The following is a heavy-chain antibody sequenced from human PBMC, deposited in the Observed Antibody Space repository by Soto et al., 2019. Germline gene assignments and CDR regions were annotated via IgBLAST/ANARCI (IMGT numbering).Heavy chain of an antibody. V-gene: IGHV1-2*02. CDR1: GYTFTAYY. Sequence: QVQLVQSGAEVKTPGASVRVSCKVSGYTFTAYYIHWVRQAPGQGLEWMGWINPHSGDTDYAQKFQGRVTMTRDTSISTAYMEVSRLRSDDTAVYYCARRNGDYDYYFDFWGQGTLLTVSS. J-gene: IGHJ4*02. CDR2: INPHSGDT. D-gene: IGHD4-17*01. CDR3: ARRNGDYDYYFDF.